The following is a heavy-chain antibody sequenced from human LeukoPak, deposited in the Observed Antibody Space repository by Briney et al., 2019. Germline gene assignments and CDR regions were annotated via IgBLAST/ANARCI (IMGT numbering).Heavy chain of an antibody. J-gene: IGHJ4*02. D-gene: IGHD6-19*01. Sequence: SETLSPTCAVSGYSISSGYYWGWIRQPPGKGLEWIGSIYHSGSTYYNPSLKSRVTISVDTSKNQFSLKLSSVTAADTAVYYCARDNSPWLARDWGQGTLVTVSS. CDR2: IYHSGST. V-gene: IGHV4-38-2*02. CDR3: ARDNSPWLARD. CDR1: GYSISSGYY.